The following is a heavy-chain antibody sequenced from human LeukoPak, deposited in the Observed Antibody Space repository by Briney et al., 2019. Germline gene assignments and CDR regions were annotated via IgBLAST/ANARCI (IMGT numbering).Heavy chain of an antibody. V-gene: IGHV4-59*08. Sequence: SETLSLTCTLSGGSISSRYWSRIRQPPGKGLEGIGSIYYSGGTNYNPSLQGRVSISVDTSKIQFSLKLSSVTAADTAVYYCARWQYTISSGWFDPWGQGTLVTVSS. D-gene: IGHD6-6*01. J-gene: IGHJ5*02. CDR3: ARWQYTISSGWFDP. CDR2: IYYSGGT. CDR1: GGSISSRY.